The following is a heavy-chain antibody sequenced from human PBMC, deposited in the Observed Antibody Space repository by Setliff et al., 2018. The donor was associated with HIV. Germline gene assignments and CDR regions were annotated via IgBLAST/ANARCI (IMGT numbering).Heavy chain of an antibody. D-gene: IGHD6-25*01. Sequence: PSETLSLTCIVSGGSISSSSYYWGWIRQPPGKGLEWTGSIDYTGKTHYNPSLKSRVTISADTSKSQFSLNLSSVTAADTAVYYCARKNRGAPAPFDYWGQGTLVTVSS. CDR2: IDYTGKT. V-gene: IGHV4-39*01. CDR1: GGSISSSSYY. CDR3: ARKNRGAPAPFDY. J-gene: IGHJ4*02.